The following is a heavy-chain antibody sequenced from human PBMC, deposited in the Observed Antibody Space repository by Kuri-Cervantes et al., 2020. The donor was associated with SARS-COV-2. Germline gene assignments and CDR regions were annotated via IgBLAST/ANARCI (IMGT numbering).Heavy chain of an antibody. CDR1: GYTFTGYY. D-gene: IGHD6-6*01. CDR2: INPKSGGT. Sequence: SVHVSCKASGYTFTGYYMHWVRQAPGQGLEWMGWINPKSGGTNYAQKFQGRVTMTRDTSISTAYMELSRLRSDDTAVYYCARDPGASSSDYFDYWGQGTPVTVSS. V-gene: IGHV1-2*02. J-gene: IGHJ4*02. CDR3: ARDPGASSSDYFDY.